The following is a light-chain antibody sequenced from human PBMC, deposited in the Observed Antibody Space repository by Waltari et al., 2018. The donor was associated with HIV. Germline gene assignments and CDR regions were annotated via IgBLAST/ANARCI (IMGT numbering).Light chain of an antibody. CDR2: RNK. CDR3: LAWDDSLSVWL. CDR1: NHNVGHPR. V-gene: IGLV10-54*04. Sequence: QAGLTQPPSVPLALGHTAPLTRTGNNHNVGHPRPTWLKHHRAHPPKHLTYRNKSRPRGIPGRVSASTSGNTSSRTIADLQSEDEADYFCLAWDDSLSVWLFGGGTHLT. J-gene: IGLJ3*02.